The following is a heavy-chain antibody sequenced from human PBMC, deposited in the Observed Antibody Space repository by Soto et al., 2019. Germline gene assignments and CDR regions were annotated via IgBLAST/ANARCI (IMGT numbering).Heavy chain of an antibody. CDR3: AKDRGSSSWDPIFDF. V-gene: IGHV3-9*01. CDR1: GFTFDDYA. J-gene: IGHJ4*02. Sequence: MQLVESGGGLIEPGRSLRLSCAASGFTFDDYAIHWVRQAPGKGLEWVSGISWNSAAIDYAVSVKGRFTIVRDNAKNSLYLQMNHLRPEDTAFYYCAKDRGSSSWDPIFDFWGQGILVTVSS. CDR2: ISWNSAAI. D-gene: IGHD6-13*01.